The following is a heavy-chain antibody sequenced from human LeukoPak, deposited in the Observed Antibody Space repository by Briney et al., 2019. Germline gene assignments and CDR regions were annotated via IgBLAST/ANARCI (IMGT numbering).Heavy chain of an antibody. Sequence: GGSLRLSCAASGLTFSSYWMSWVRQAPGKGLAWVANIKQDGSEKYYVDSVKGRFTISRDNPKNSLYLQMNSLRDEDTAVYYCAKDRGYGDYLTFWGQGTLVTVSS. V-gene: IGHV3-7*01. CDR2: IKQDGSEK. CDR1: GLTFSSYW. J-gene: IGHJ4*02. CDR3: AKDRGYGDYLTF. D-gene: IGHD4-17*01.